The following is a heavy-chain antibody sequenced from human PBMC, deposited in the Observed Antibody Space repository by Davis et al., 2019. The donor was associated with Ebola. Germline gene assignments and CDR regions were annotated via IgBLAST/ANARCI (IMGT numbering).Heavy chain of an antibody. CDR3: ATQLERRYYYYGMDV. CDR2: LSGSGGST. Sequence: GESLKISCAASGFTFSSYAMSWVRQAPGKGLEWVSALSGSGGSTYYADSVKGRFTISRDNSKNTLYLQMNSLRAEDTAVYYCATQLERRYYYYGMDVWGQGTTVTVSS. V-gene: IGHV3-23*01. J-gene: IGHJ6*02. D-gene: IGHD1-1*01. CDR1: GFTFSSYA.